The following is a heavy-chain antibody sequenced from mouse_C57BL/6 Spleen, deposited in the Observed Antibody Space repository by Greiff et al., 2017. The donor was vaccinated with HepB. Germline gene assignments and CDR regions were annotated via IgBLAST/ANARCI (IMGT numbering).Heavy chain of an antibody. D-gene: IGHD1-1*01. J-gene: IGHJ3*01. V-gene: IGHV1-81*01. CDR2: IYPRSGNT. Sequence: QVQLQQSGAELARPGASVKLSCKASGYTFTSYGISWVKQRTGQGLEWIGEIYPRSGNTYYNEKFKGKATLTADKSSSTAYMELRSLTSEDSAVYFCARAIYYGSSYPFAYWGQGTLVTVSA. CDR1: GYTFTSYG. CDR3: ARAIYYGSSYPFAY.